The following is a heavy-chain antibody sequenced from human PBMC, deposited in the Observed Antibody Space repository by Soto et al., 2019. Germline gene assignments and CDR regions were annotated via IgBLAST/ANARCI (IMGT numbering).Heavy chain of an antibody. V-gene: IGHV1-69*13. CDR3: ARGVRYFDWLLPNYVVY. D-gene: IGHD3-9*01. Sequence: SVKVSCKASGGTFSSYAISWVRQAPGQGLEWMGGIIPIFGTANYAQKFQGRVTITADESTSTAYMELSSLRSEDTAVYYCARGVRYFDWLLPNYVVYWGQGTLVTASS. CDR2: IIPIFGTA. J-gene: IGHJ4*02. CDR1: GGTFSSYA.